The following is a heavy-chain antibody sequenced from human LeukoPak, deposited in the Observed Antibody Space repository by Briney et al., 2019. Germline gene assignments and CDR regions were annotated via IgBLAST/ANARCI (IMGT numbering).Heavy chain of an antibody. CDR1: GGSISSSSYY. CDR2: IYTSGST. Sequence: SETLSLTCTVSGGSISSSSYYWGWIRQPAGKGLEWIGRIYTSGSTNYNPSLKSRVTMSVDTSKNQFSLKLSSVTAADTAVYYCARSYGYCSSTSCAGVDVWGKGTTVTISS. CDR3: ARSYGYCSSTSCAGVDV. J-gene: IGHJ6*04. D-gene: IGHD2-2*01. V-gene: IGHV4-61*02.